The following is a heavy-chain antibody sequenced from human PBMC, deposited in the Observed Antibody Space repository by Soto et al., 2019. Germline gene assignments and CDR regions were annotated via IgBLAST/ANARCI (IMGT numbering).Heavy chain of an antibody. J-gene: IGHJ4*02. D-gene: IGHD3-16*02. V-gene: IGHV1-8*01. CDR1: GYTFTSYD. Sequence: ASVKVSCKASGYTFTSYDINWVRQATGQGLEWMGWINPNSGNTNYAQKFQGRVTMTRDTSISTAYMELSRLRSDDTAVYYCARADYIWGSYRELDYWGQGTLVTVSS. CDR3: ARADYIWGSYRELDY. CDR2: INPNSGNT.